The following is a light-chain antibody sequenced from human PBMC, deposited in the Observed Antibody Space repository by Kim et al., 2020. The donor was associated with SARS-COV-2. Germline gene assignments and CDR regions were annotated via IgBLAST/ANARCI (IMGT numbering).Light chain of an antibody. Sequence: ELTQPPSASGTPGQRVTISCSGSSSNIGNNTVNWYKQLPGTAPRLLIYSNDERPSGVPDRFSGSKSGTSASLAISGLQSEDEANYYCAAWDDSLNGWVFGGGTKLTVL. CDR3: AAWDDSLNGWV. CDR2: SND. V-gene: IGLV1-44*01. J-gene: IGLJ3*02. CDR1: SSNIGNNT.